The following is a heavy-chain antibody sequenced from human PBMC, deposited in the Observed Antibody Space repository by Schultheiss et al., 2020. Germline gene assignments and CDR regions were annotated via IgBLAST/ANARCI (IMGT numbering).Heavy chain of an antibody. Sequence: SETLSLTCTVSGGSISSSSYYWGWIRQPPGKGLEWIGYIYYSGSTYYNPSLKSRVTISVDTSKNQFSLKLSSVTAADTAVYYCARGYGDSHYYYGMDVWGQGTTVTVSS. D-gene: IGHD4-17*01. CDR3: ARGYGDSHYYYGMDV. J-gene: IGHJ6*02. CDR1: GGSISSSSYY. CDR2: IYYSGST. V-gene: IGHV4-39*07.